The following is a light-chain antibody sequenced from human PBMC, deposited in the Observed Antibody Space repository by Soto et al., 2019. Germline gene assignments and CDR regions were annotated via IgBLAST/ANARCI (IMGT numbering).Light chain of an antibody. J-gene: IGKJ1*01. CDR1: QSVSSN. CDR2: GAS. Sequence: EIVMTQSPSTLSVSPGERATLSCRASQSVSSNLAWYQQKPGQAPRLLIYGASTRATGIPARFSGSGSGTEFTLTISSLQSEDFAVYYCQQDNNWNPWTFGQGTKVEIK. V-gene: IGKV3-15*01. CDR3: QQDNNWNPWT.